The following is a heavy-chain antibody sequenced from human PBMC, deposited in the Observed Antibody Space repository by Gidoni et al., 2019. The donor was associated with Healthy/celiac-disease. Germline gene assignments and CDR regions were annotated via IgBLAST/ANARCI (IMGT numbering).Heavy chain of an antibody. D-gene: IGHD2-15*01. Sequence: EVQLVQSGAEVKKPGESLKISCKGSGYSFTIYWIGWVRQMPGKGLEWVGIIYPGDSDTRYSPSFQGQVTISADKSISTAYLQWSSLKASDTAMYYCARLEESYCSGGSCPQGAGYFDLWGRGTLVTVSS. CDR3: ARLEESYCSGGSCPQGAGYFDL. CDR2: IYPGDSDT. V-gene: IGHV5-51*01. J-gene: IGHJ2*01. CDR1: GYSFTIYW.